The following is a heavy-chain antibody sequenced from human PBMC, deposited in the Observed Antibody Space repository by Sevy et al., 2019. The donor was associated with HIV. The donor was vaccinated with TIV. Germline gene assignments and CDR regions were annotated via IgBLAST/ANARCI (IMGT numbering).Heavy chain of an antibody. CDR1: GFTFSDYD. Sequence: GGSLRLSCAASGFTFSDYDMNWVRQAPGKGLEWVSFISSRSSYINYADSLKGRVTISRDNAYNSLFLQMHSLRAEDTAVYYCARAVDYYDSGGLYYWGQGALVTVSS. D-gene: IGHD3-22*01. J-gene: IGHJ4*02. CDR2: ISSRSSYI. CDR3: ARAVDYYDSGGLYY. V-gene: IGHV3-21*05.